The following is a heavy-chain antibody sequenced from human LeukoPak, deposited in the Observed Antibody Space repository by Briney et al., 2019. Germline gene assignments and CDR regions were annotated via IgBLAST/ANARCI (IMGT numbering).Heavy chain of an antibody. CDR2: ISGSGGST. D-gene: IGHD3-22*01. CDR1: GFTFSSYA. CDR3: AKVEDYYDSSGYSRDEYFQH. V-gene: IGHV3-23*01. J-gene: IGHJ1*01. Sequence: GGSLRLPCAASGFTFSSYAMSWVRQAPGKGLEWVSAISGSGGSTYYADSVKGRFTISRDNSKNTLYLQMNSLRAEDTAVYYCAKVEDYYDSSGYSRDEYFQHWGQGTLVTVSS.